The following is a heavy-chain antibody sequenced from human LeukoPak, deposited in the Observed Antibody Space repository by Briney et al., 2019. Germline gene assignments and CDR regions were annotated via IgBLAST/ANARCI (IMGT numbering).Heavy chain of an antibody. Sequence: GGSLRLSCAASGFTFSSNYMSWVRKAPGKGLEWVSVLYIGGSTYYADSVRGRFTISRDNSKNTLYLQMNSLRAEDTAVYYCARSTRLFPWYFDYWGQGTLVTVSS. D-gene: IGHD3-22*01. CDR2: LYIGGST. J-gene: IGHJ4*02. CDR3: ARSTRLFPWYFDY. CDR1: GFTFSSNY. V-gene: IGHV3-53*01.